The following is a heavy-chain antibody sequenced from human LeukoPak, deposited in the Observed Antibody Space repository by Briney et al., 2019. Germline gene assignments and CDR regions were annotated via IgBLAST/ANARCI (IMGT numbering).Heavy chain of an antibody. CDR3: ARGPPNTIFGVVNIRGWGY. CDR1: GGSFSGYY. V-gene: IGHV4-34*01. CDR2: INHSGST. D-gene: IGHD3-3*01. J-gene: IGHJ4*02. Sequence: SETLSLTCAVYGGSFSGYYWSWIRQPPGKGLEWIEEINHSGSTNYNPSLKRRVTISVDTSKNPFSLKLSSVPAADTAVYYCARGPPNTIFGVVNIRGWGYWGQGTLVTVSS.